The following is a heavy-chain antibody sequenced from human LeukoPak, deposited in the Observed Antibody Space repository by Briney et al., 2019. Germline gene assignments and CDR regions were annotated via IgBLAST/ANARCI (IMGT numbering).Heavy chain of an antibody. CDR1: GDSISNSNYY. V-gene: IGHV4-39*01. J-gene: IGHJ4*02. CDR3: ARHGGASYLYYFDY. CDR2: IYYSGGT. Sequence: PSEPLSLTCTVSGDSISNSNYYWGWIRQPPGRGLEWFGSIYYSGGTYYNPSLKSRVTISLDTSKTHFSLNLSSVTAADTAVFHCARHGGASYLYYFDYWGQGTLFTVSS. D-gene: IGHD1-26*01.